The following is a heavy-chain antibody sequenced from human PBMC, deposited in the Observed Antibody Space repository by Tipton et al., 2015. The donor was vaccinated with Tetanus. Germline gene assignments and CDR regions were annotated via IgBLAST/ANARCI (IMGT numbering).Heavy chain of an antibody. V-gene: IGHV3-21*01. CDR3: ARGMAEASNCGGDCYSDY. D-gene: IGHD2-21*02. CDR2: ISSSSRYI. J-gene: IGHJ4*02. CDR1: GFSFSDHA. Sequence: GSLRLSCAVSGFSFSDHAMHWVRQAPGKGLEWVSSISSSSRYIYYADSVKGRFTISRDNAKNSLYLQMISLRAEDTAVYSCARGMAEASNCGGDCYSDYWGQGTLVTVSS.